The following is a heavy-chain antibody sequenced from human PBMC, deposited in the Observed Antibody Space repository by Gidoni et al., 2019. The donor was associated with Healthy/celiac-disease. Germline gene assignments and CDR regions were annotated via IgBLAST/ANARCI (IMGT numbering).Heavy chain of an antibody. CDR3: ARKDPLACSGGSCYDYYYYYMDV. D-gene: IGHD2-15*01. V-gene: IGHV1-69*01. Sequence: GQGLEWMGGIIPIFGTANYAQKFQGRVTITADESTSTSYMELSSLRSEDTAVYYCARKDPLACSGGSCYDYYYYYMDVWGKGTTVTVSS. CDR2: IIPIFGTA. J-gene: IGHJ6*03.